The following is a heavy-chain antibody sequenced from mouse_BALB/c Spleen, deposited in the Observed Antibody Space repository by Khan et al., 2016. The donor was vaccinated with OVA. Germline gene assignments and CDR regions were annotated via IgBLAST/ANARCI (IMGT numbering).Heavy chain of an antibody. D-gene: IGHD3-3*01. CDR3: SGGRAY. CDR2: ITYSGRT. V-gene: IGHV3-2*02. Sequence: EVKLEESGPGLVKPSQSLSLTCTVTGYSITSDYAWNWIRQFPGNRLEWMGYITYSGRTSYTPSLKSRISITRDTSKNQFFLQLNSVTIDDTAPYNCSGGRAYWGQGTLVTVSA. J-gene: IGHJ3*01. CDR1: GYSITSDYA.